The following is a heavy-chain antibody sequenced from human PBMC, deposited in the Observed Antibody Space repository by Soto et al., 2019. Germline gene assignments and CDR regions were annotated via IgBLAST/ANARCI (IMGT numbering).Heavy chain of an antibody. CDR1: GGSFSSSPGYY. V-gene: IGHV4-39*02. Sequence: QLQLQESGPGLVKPSETLSLTCTVSGGSFSSSPGYYWGWMRQPPWKGLEWIGTVHPSGNTYYNPAFKSRVAITKASSRNHLSLPLTYVTATDTAIYYGTTGGDAWTTGLWGQGTLVTASS. D-gene: IGHD2-21*01. CDR2: VHPSGNT. CDR3: TTGGDAWTTGL. J-gene: IGHJ4*02.